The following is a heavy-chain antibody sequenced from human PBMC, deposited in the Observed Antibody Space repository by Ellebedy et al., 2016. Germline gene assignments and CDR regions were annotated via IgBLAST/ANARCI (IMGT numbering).Heavy chain of an antibody. CDR1: GFTFSNYV. CDR2: ISAGGDIT. J-gene: IGHJ4*02. Sequence: GGSLRLXXTASGFTFSNYVMSWVRQAPGGGLEWVSTISAGGDITFSADSVKGRFTISRDNSRDTLYLQMNSLRAEDTAVYYCYYGHYSASWGQGTLVTVSS. V-gene: IGHV3-23*01. D-gene: IGHD4-17*01. CDR3: YYGHYSAS.